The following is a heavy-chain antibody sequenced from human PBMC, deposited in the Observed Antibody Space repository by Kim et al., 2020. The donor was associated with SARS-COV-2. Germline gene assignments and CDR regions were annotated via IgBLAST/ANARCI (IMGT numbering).Heavy chain of an antibody. CDR3: ARGRGYSYGYYYFDY. J-gene: IGHJ4*02. D-gene: IGHD5-18*01. V-gene: IGHV4-34*01. Sequence: PSLKSRVTISVDTSKNQFSLKLSSVTAADTAVYYCARGRGYSYGYYYFDYWGQGTLVTVSS.